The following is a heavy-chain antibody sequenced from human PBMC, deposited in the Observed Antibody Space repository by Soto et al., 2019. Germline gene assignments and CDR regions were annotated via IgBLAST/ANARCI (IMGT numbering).Heavy chain of an antibody. Sequence: SETLSLTCTVSGGSISSGDYYWSWIRQPPGKGLEWIGYIYYSGSTYYNPSLKSRVTISVDTSKNQFSLKLSSVTAADTAVYYCARDRGGYSYGYGWFDPWGQGTLVTVSS. CDR2: IYYSGST. CDR3: ARDRGGYSYGYGWFDP. V-gene: IGHV4-30-4*01. D-gene: IGHD5-18*01. J-gene: IGHJ5*02. CDR1: GGSISSGDYY.